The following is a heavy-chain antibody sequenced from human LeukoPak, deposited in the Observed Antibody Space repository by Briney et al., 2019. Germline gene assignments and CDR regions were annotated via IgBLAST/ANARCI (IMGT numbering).Heavy chain of an antibody. J-gene: IGHJ4*02. Sequence: PGGSLRLSCVASGFTFSSYEMNWVRQVPGKALEWVSYIDFGGRIINYADHVKGRSTISRDNAKNSVYLQMNSLRAEDTAVYYCARGIGLERRYFQFDYWGQGILVTVSS. V-gene: IGHV3-48*03. CDR1: GFTFSSYE. CDR2: IDFGGRII. CDR3: ARGIGLERRYFQFDY. D-gene: IGHD1-1*01.